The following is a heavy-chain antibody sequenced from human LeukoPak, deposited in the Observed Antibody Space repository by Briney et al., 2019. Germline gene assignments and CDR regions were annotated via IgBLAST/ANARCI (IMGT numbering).Heavy chain of an antibody. CDR3: ARRGKDDILTGYYFDY. D-gene: IGHD3-9*01. V-gene: IGHV4-34*01. J-gene: IGHJ4*02. CDR1: GGSFSGYY. CDR2: INHSGST. Sequence: SETLSLTCAVYGGSFSGYYWSWIRQPPGKGLEWIGEINHSGSTNYNPSLKSRVTISVDTSKNQFSLKLSSVTAADTAVCYCARRGKDDILTGYYFDYWGQGTLVTVSS.